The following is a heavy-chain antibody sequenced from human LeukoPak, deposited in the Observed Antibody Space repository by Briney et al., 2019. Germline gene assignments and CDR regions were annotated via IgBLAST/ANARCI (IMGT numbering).Heavy chain of an antibody. CDR2: IYYSESA. D-gene: IGHD2-15*01. Sequence: SETLSLTCTVSGASIRSYYWSWIRQPPGKGLEWIGYIYYSESANYSPSLKSRITISVDTSKNQFSLNLNSVTAADTAVYYCARVGGFPLSAFDIWGQGTLVTVSS. CDR3: ARVGGFPLSAFDI. J-gene: IGHJ3*02. CDR1: GASIRSYY. V-gene: IGHV4-59*08.